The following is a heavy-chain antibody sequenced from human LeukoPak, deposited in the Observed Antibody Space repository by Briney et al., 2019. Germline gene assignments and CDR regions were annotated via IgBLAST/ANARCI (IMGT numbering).Heavy chain of an antibody. Sequence: SETLSLTCAVFGYSISSGYYWGWIRQPPGKGLEWIGSIYHSGSTYYNPSLKSRVTISVDTSKNQFSLKLSSVTAAVTAVYYCARTGTWITIDIWGQGTMVTVSS. CDR3: ARTGTWITIDI. V-gene: IGHV4-38-2*01. CDR1: GYSISSGYY. CDR2: IYHSGST. J-gene: IGHJ3*02. D-gene: IGHD5-12*01.